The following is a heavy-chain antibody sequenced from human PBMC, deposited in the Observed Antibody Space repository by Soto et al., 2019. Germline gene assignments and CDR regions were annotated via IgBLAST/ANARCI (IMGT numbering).Heavy chain of an antibody. CDR2: MNPGSGDT. CDR1: GYSFTNND. Sequence: EAAVNVSCRASGYSFTNNDVSWVRQAVGQGLEWMGWMNPGSGDTGYAQKFQGRVTMTRDISIATAYMELSSLRSDDTAIYYCARMATFGSLNWFDPWGQGTLVTVSS. CDR3: ARMATFGSLNWFDP. V-gene: IGHV1-8*01. D-gene: IGHD3-16*01. J-gene: IGHJ5*02.